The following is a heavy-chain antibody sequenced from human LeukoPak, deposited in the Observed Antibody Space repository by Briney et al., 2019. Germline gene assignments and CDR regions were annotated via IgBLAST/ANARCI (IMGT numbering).Heavy chain of an antibody. J-gene: IGHJ6*02. D-gene: IGHD3-22*01. CDR3: ARDETSTGYPVGMDV. Sequence: GGSLRLSCAASGFTFSDYSMNWARLAPGRGLEWVSSISFTSSYIYYADSVKGRFTISRDNAKNSLYLQMNSLRAEDTAVYYCARDETSTGYPVGMDVWGQGTTVTVSS. V-gene: IGHV3-21*01. CDR2: ISFTSSYI. CDR1: GFTFSDYS.